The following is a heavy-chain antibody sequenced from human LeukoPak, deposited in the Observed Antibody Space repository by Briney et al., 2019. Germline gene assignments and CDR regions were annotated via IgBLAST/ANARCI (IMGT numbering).Heavy chain of an antibody. Sequence: GRSLGLSCTAFGFTFGDYGVTWFRQAPGKGLEWTAFIRTKSHGGTTEYAASVKGRFTISRDDSETIAYLQMNGLKIEDKAMHYCARSYYYESSGWKPDYWGQGTLVTVSS. D-gene: IGHD3-22*01. J-gene: IGHJ4*02. V-gene: IGHV3-49*03. CDR1: GFTFGDYG. CDR2: IRTKSHGGTT. CDR3: ARSYYYESSGWKPDY.